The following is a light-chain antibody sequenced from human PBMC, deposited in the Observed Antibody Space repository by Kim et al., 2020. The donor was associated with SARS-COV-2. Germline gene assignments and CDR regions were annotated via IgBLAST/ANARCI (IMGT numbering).Light chain of an antibody. V-gene: IGKV4-1*01. CDR2: WAS. CDR1: QSVLYSSNNKNY. CDR3: QQYYSTPYT. J-gene: IGKJ2*01. Sequence: RATINCKSSQSVLYSSNNKNYLAWYLHKPGQPPELLIYWASTRESGVPDRFSGSGSGTDFTLTISSLQAEDVAVYYCQQYYSTPYTFGQGTKLEI.